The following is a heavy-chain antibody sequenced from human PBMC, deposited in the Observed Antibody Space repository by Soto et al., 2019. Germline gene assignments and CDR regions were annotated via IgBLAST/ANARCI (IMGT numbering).Heavy chain of an antibody. J-gene: IGHJ6*02. CDR2: INTDNGNT. Sequence: ASVKVSCKASGYTFTNSGIIWVRQAPGQGLEWLGWINTDNGNTNYAQHLQGRVTLTTDTSTSTAYMDLRSLRSEDTAVYYCASFGYNWNDGLYYYGMDVWGQGTTVT. CDR1: GYTFTNSG. D-gene: IGHD1-1*01. V-gene: IGHV1-18*01. CDR3: ASFGYNWNDGLYYYGMDV.